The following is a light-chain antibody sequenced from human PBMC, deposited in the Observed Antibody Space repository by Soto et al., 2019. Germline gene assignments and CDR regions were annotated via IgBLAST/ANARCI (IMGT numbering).Light chain of an antibody. V-gene: IGKV1-5*01. Sequence: QVTQSPSTLSPSIGDRVTITCRASQSISSWLAWYQQKPGKAPKLLIYDASSLESGVPSRFSGSGSGTDFTLTISDLQPEDCATYYCQQTYSNRLSFGGGTKVDIK. J-gene: IGKJ4*01. CDR1: QSISSW. CDR3: QQTYSNRLS. CDR2: DAS.